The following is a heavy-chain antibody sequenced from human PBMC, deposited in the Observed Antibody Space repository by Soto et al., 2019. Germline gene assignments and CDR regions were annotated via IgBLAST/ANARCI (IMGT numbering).Heavy chain of an antibody. V-gene: IGHV3-48*03. D-gene: IGHD6-13*01. CDR1: GFSFSNYE. CDR3: ARDRAAGGY. J-gene: IGHJ4*02. CDR2: ISSGGSTV. Sequence: EVQLVESGGGLVQPGGSLRLSCAASGFSFSNYEMNWVRQAPGKGLEWVAYISSGGSTVHYADSVRGRFTVSRDNARNSLYLQMHTLRVEDTALYYCARDRAAGGYWGQGTLVTVSS.